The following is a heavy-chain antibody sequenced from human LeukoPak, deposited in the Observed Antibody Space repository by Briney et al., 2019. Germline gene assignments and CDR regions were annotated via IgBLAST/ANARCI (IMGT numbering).Heavy chain of an antibody. Sequence: SETLSLTCSVYNGSFSGYYWSWIRQPPGKGLEWIGEIHRNGNTKYNPSLKSRVTISGDTSENQFSLKLNSVTAADTAVYYCVVDTTYGGPLWGQGTLVTVSS. CDR2: IHRNGNT. J-gene: IGHJ4*02. CDR1: NGSFSGYY. V-gene: IGHV4-34*01. CDR3: VVDTTYGGPL. D-gene: IGHD5-18*01.